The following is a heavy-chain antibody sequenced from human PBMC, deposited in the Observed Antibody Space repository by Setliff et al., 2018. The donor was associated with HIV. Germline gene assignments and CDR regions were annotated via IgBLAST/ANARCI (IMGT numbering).Heavy chain of an antibody. CDR2: IIPIFGTT. J-gene: IGHJ4*02. CDR3: ARDNYYDTSGAISY. CDR1: GGTFSRYT. V-gene: IGHV1-69*13. D-gene: IGHD3-22*01. Sequence: ASVKVSCKASGGTFSRYTISWVRQAPGQGLEWMGGIIPIFGTTNYAQRFQGRVSITADASTSTAYMELSSLRSEDTAMYFCARDNYYDTSGAISYWGQGTMVTVSS.